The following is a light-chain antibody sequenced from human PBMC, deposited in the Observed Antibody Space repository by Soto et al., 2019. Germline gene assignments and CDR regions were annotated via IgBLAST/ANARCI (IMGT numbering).Light chain of an antibody. CDR2: EVS. J-gene: IGLJ2*01. CDR1: SSDVGGYNY. CDR3: SSYADSNNPVV. V-gene: IGLV2-8*01. Sequence: QSVLTQPPSASGSPGQSVTISCTGTSSDVGGYNYVSWYQQHPGKAPKLMIYEVSKRPSGVPDRFSGSKSGNTASLTVSGLQAEDEADYYCSSYADSNNPVVFGGGTKLTVL.